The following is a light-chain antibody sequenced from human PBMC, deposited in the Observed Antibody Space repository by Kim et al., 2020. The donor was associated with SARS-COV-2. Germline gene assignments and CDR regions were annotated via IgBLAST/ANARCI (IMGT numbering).Light chain of an antibody. Sequence: ASVGDIVTIPCRASRGISTSLAWYQQKPGRVPKLLIYAASSLQSGVPSRFSGSGSGTDFTLTITCLQPEDVATYYCQKYDGAPQTFGRGTKVDIK. CDR1: RGISTS. V-gene: IGKV1-27*01. J-gene: IGKJ1*01. CDR2: AAS. CDR3: QKYDGAPQT.